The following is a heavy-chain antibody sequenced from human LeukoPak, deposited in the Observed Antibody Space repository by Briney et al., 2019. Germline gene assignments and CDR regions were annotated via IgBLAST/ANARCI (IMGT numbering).Heavy chain of an antibody. V-gene: IGHV1-8*01. CDR3: ARGPRNDP. J-gene: IGHJ5*02. D-gene: IGHD1-14*01. CDR2: VHPNGGNT. CDR1: GYPFTTWE. Sequence: ASVKVSCKTSGYPFTTWEINWVRQAAGQGLEWMGWVHPNGGNTAYTQKFQGRVTMTRDTSISTAYMELSGLTSDDTAVYFCARGPRNDPWGQGTLVTVSS.